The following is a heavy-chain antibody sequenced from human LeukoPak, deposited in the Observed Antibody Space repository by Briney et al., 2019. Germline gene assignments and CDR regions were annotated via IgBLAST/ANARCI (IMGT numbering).Heavy chain of an antibody. V-gene: IGHV4-61*01. D-gene: IGHD3-22*01. J-gene: IGHJ5*02. CDR2: IYYSGST. CDR1: GGSFSSGSYY. Sequence: AETLSLTCSVSGGSFSSGSYYWGWIRQPPGTGLEWIGYIYYSGSTNYNPSLKSRVTISVDTSKNQFSLKLSSVTAADTAVYYCARGQYYYDSSGYRNWFDPWGQGTLVTVSS. CDR3: ARGQYYYDSSGYRNWFDP.